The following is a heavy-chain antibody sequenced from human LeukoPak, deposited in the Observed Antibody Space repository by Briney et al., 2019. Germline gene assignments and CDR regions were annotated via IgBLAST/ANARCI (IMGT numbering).Heavy chain of an antibody. CDR3: ARDAWGAAAGTRIFD. D-gene: IGHD6-13*01. Sequence: GGSLRLSCAASGFTFNTYWMTWVRQAPGKGLEWVATIKQDGSDKYYVDSVKGRFTISRDNAKNSLYLQMNSLRAEDTAVYYCARDAWGAAAGTRIFDWGQGTLVTVSS. CDR2: IKQDGSDK. CDR1: GFTFNTYW. V-gene: IGHV3-7*03. J-gene: IGHJ4*02.